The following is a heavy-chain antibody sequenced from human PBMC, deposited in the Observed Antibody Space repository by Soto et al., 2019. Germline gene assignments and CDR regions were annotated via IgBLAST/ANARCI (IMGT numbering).Heavy chain of an antibody. V-gene: IGHV3-53*01. CDR2: IYSGGGK. CDR1: GFTVSSNS. Sequence: GGSLRLSCAASGFTVSSNSMNWVRQAPGKGLEWVSIIYSGGGKYYADSVKGRFTISRDNAKNTLYLQMNSLRAEDTAVYYCARADNYPFYYYYYGMDVWGQGTTVTVSS. D-gene: IGHD4-4*01. CDR3: ARADNYPFYYYYYGMDV. J-gene: IGHJ6*02.